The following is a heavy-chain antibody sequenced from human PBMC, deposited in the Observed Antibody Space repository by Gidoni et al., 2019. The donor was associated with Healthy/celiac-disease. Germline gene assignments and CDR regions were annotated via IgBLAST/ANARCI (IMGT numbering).Heavy chain of an antibody. Sequence: FRRAPGKGLGWVSVIYSGGSTYYADSVKGRFTISRDNSKNTLYLQMNSLRAEDTAVYYCAREGYCSGGSCYYGVRSAFDIWGQGTMVTVSS. D-gene: IGHD2-15*01. J-gene: IGHJ3*02. V-gene: IGHV3-53*01. CDR2: IYSGGST. CDR3: AREGYCSGGSCYYGVRSAFDI.